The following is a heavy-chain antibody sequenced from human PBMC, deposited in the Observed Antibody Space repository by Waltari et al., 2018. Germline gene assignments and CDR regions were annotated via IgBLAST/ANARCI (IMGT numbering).Heavy chain of an antibody. D-gene: IGHD3-22*01. Sequence: QVQLVESGGGVVQPGGSLRLSCAASGFTLSSFGMHWVRQVPGKGLEWVAVMSDDGNEKYYADSVKGRFTISRDKARNTLYLQMNSLRPEDTAVYSCAKLGFYFYDSSGYSLFDYWGQGTLVTVSS. CDR2: MSDDGNEK. CDR3: AKLGFYFYDSSGYSLFDY. V-gene: IGHV3-30*18. J-gene: IGHJ4*02. CDR1: GFTLSSFG.